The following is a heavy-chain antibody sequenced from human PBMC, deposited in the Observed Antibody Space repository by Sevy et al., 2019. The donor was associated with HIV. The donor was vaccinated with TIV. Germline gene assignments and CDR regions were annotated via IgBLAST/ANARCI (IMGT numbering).Heavy chain of an antibody. D-gene: IGHD2-2*01. CDR2: IYNNIGST. J-gene: IGHJ4*02. Sequence: SETLSLICSVSDDSINSYYWSWIRQPPGKGLEWIGYIYNNIGSTSYNPSLTSRVTISVDTSKNQFSLRLTSVTAADTAGYYCARGAVVIGTAATPVLDFWGLGSLVTVSS. CDR1: DDSINSYY. V-gene: IGHV4-59*08. CDR3: ARGAVVIGTAATPVLDF.